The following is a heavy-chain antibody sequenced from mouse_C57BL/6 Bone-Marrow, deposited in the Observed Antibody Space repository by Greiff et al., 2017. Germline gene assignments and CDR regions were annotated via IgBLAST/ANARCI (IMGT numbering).Heavy chain of an antibody. CDR2: INPYNGGT. CDR3: AREVYYGSTFDY. D-gene: IGHD1-1*01. V-gene: IGHV1-26*01. CDR1: GYTFTDYY. Sequence: EVQLQQSGPELVKPGASVKISCKASGYTFTDYYMNWVKQSHGKSLEWIGDINPYNGGTSYNQKFKGKATLTVEKSSSTAYMELRSLTSEDSAVYYCAREVYYGSTFDYWGQGTTLTVSS. J-gene: IGHJ2*01.